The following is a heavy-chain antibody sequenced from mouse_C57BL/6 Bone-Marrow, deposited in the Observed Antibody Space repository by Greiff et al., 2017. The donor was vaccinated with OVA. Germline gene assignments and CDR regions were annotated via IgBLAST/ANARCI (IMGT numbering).Heavy chain of an antibody. CDR3: ARNWGRRYFDY. CDR2: IYPRSGNT. V-gene: IGHV1-81*01. Sequence: VKLVESGAELARPGASVKLSCKASGYTFTSYGISWVKQRTGQGLEWIGEIYPRSGNTYYNEKFKGKATLTADKSSSTAYMELRSLTSEDSAVYFCARNWGRRYFDYWGQGTTLTVSS. J-gene: IGHJ2*01. CDR1: GYTFTSYG. D-gene: IGHD4-1*01.